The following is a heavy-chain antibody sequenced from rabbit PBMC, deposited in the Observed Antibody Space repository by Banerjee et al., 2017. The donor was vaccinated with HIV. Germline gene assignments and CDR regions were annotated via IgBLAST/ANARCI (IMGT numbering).Heavy chain of an antibody. CDR2: IYTSSGST. D-gene: IGHD4-1*01. V-gene: IGHV1S45*01. CDR3: ARGDISSGWDL. J-gene: IGHJ3*01. Sequence: QEQLEESGGDLVKPGGSLTLTCTASGLDFSSSYWICWVRQAPGKGLEWIACIYTSSGSTYYATWAKGRFTISGTSSTTVTLQMTSLTAADTATYFCARGDISSGWDLWGQGTLVTVS. CDR1: GLDFSSSYW.